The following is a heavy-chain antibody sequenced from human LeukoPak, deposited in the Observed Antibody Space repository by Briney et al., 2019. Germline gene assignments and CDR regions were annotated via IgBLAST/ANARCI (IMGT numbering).Heavy chain of an antibody. CDR3: AGTTRADYYYYYYMDV. J-gene: IGHJ6*03. CDR1: GGTFSSYA. D-gene: IGHD1-7*01. V-gene: IGHV1-69*06. CDR2: IIPIFGSP. Sequence: SVKVSCKASGGTFSSYAISWVRQAPGQGLEWMGGIIPIFGSPNNAQKFQGRVTITADKSTSTAYMELSSLRSEDTGVYYCAGTTRADYYYYYYMDVWGKGTTVTVSS.